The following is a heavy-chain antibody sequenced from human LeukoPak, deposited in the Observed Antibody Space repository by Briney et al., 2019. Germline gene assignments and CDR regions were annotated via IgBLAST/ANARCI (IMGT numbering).Heavy chain of an antibody. J-gene: IGHJ4*02. CDR2: ISYSGST. CDR3: ARGAYGSGSYSRFDY. CDR1: GGSISSSRYY. V-gene: IGHV4-39*07. Sequence: SETLSLTCTVSGGSISSSRYYWAWIRQPPGKGLDWIGSISYSGSTYYNSSLKSRLTISVDTSKNQFSLRLSSVTAADTAVYYCARGAYGSGSYSRFDYWGQGTLVTVSS. D-gene: IGHD3-10*01.